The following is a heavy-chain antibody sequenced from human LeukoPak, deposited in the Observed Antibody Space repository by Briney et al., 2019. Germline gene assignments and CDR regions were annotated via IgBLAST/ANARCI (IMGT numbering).Heavy chain of an antibody. J-gene: IGHJ4*02. CDR2: ISGKANSYAT. Sequence: GGSLRLSCAASGFTFSGSAIHWVRQASGKGLEWVGRISGKANSYATAYAASVKGRFTISRDDSKNTAYLQRNSLKTEDTAVYYCTRLLDTAMIISALDYWGQGTRVTVSS. CDR3: TRLLDTAMIISALDY. V-gene: IGHV3-73*01. CDR1: GFTFSGSA. D-gene: IGHD5-18*01.